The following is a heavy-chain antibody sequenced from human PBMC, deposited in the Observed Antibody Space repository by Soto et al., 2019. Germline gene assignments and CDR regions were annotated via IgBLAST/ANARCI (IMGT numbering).Heavy chain of an antibody. CDR1: GDSVSSNSAA. CDR3: ARDPGVVVAARPSWFDP. CDR2: TYYRSKWYN. Sequence: SQTLSLTCAISGDSVSSNSAAWNWIRQSPSRGLEWLGRTYYRSKWYNDYAVSVKSRITINPDTSKNQFSLQLNSVTPEDMAVYYCARDPGVVVAARPSWFDPWGQGTLVTVSS. D-gene: IGHD2-15*01. J-gene: IGHJ5*02. V-gene: IGHV6-1*01.